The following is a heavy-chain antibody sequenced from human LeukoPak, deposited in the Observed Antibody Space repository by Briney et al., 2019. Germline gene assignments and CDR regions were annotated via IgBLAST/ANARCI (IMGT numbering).Heavy chain of an antibody. D-gene: IGHD3-10*01. CDR2: ISSSSSYT. CDR1: GFTFSDYY. V-gene: IGHV3-11*03. Sequence: GGSLRLSCAASGFTFSDYYMSWIRQAPGKGLEWGSYISSSSSYTNYADSVKGRFTISRENAKNSLYLQMNSLRAEDTAVYYCARFAGSGSYVDYWGQGTLVTVSS. CDR3: ARFAGSGSYVDY. J-gene: IGHJ4*02.